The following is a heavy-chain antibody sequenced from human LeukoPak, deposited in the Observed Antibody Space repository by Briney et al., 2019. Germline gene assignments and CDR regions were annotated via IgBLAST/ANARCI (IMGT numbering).Heavy chain of an antibody. CDR1: GTSISRYC. Sequence: SETLSLTCAVSGTSISRYCWSWIRQVPGKGLEWVGYIYYSGSTTYNPSLKSRFTFSLDTSKTQSSLRLTSLTAADTAVYYCGNSDLCNGNTLDYWGQGTLVTVSS. J-gene: IGHJ4*02. D-gene: IGHD2/OR15-2a*01. CDR3: GNSDLCNGNTLDY. CDR2: IYYSGST. V-gene: IGHV4-59*03.